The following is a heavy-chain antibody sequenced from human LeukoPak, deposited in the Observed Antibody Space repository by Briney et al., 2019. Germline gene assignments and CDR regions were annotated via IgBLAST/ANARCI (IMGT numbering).Heavy chain of an antibody. J-gene: IGHJ4*02. CDR1: GGSISSGDYY. CDR2: IYYSGST. V-gene: IGHV4-30-4*01. D-gene: IGHD2-15*01. CDR3: AREPLGYCSGGSCYSAPDY. Sequence: SETLSLTCTVSGGSISSGDYYWSWLRQPPGKGLEWIGYIYYSGSTYYNPSLKSRVTISVDTSKNQFSLKLSSVTAADTAVYYCAREPLGYCSGGSCYSAPDYWGQGTLVTVSS.